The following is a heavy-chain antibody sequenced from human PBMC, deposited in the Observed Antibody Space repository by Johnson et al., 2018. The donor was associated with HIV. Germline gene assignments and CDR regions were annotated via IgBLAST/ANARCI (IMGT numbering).Heavy chain of an antibody. V-gene: IGHV3-11*04. CDR2: ISGSGTNI. J-gene: IGHJ3*01. CDR1: GFSFSDYY. Sequence: QVQLVESGGGLVKPGGSLRLSCAASGFSFSDYYMSWIRQAPGKGLEWVSYISGSGTNIYYADSVKGRFTISRDNAKRSLSLQMNSLRADDTAVYYCASEVEYSTLGGVWGQGTVVTVSS. D-gene: IGHD6-6*01. CDR3: ASEVEYSTLGGV.